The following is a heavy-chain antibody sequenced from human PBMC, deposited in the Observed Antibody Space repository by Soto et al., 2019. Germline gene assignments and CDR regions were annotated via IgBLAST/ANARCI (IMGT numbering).Heavy chain of an antibody. Sequence: ASVKVSCKASGYTFTSYGLTWVRQAPGQGLEWMGWISGDSGETDYAQNFRGRLTMTTDASTTTAYMELRSLRSDDTAVYYCARAYSSKWAKSWFDHWGQGTLVTVSS. CDR3: ARAYSSKWAKSWFDH. CDR1: GYTFTSYG. CDR2: ISGDSGET. D-gene: IGHD6-19*01. J-gene: IGHJ5*02. V-gene: IGHV1-18*04.